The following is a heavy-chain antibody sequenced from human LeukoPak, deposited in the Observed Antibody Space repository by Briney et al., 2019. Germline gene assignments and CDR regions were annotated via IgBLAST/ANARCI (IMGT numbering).Heavy chain of an antibody. CDR2: INPNSGGT. CDR1: GYTFTSYG. J-gene: IGHJ5*02. Sequence: GASVKVSCKASGYTFTSYGISWVRQAPGQGLEWMGWINPNSGGTNYAQKFQGRVTMTRDTSISTAYMELSRLRSDDTAVYYCARDEYGIVAGSWFDPWGQGTLVTVSS. D-gene: IGHD2-15*01. V-gene: IGHV1-2*02. CDR3: ARDEYGIVAGSWFDP.